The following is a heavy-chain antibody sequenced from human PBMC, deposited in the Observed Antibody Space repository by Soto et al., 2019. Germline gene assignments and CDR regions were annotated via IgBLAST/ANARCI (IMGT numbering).Heavy chain of an antibody. CDR1: GGSISSGDYY. Sequence: SETLSLTCAVSGGSISSGDYYWSWIRQPPGKGLEWIGYIYYSGSTYYNPPLKSRVTISVDTSKNQFSLKLSSVTAADTAVYYCVKGGSSKFDPWGQGTLVTVSS. CDR3: VKGGSSKFDP. CDR2: IYYSGST. J-gene: IGHJ5*02. V-gene: IGHV4-30-4*02. D-gene: IGHD1-26*01.